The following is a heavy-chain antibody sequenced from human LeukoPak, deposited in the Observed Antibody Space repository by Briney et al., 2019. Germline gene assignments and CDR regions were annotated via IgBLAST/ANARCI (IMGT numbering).Heavy chain of an antibody. J-gene: IGHJ4*02. CDR2: ISDSSGST. CDR3: ARTAVAGPDLFDY. D-gene: IGHD6-19*01. Sequence: GGSLRLSCAASGFTFRSYALSWVRQAPGKGLEWVSGISDSSGSTYYADSVKGRFTISRDNAKNTLYLQMNSLRAEDTAVYYCARTAVAGPDLFDYWGQGTLVTVSS. V-gene: IGHV3-23*01. CDR1: GFTFRSYA.